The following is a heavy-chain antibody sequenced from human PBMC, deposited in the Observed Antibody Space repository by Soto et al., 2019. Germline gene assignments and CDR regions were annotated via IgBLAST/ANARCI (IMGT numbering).Heavy chain of an antibody. J-gene: IGHJ5*02. Sequence: SETLSLTCTVSGGSISRSTYYWGWIRQPPGKGLEWIGSIYYSGSTYYRPSLKSRVTISVDTSKNQFSLKLSSVTAADTAVYYCARQVPAAIRLGWFDPWGQGTLVTAPQ. CDR2: IYYSGST. D-gene: IGHD2-2*02. CDR3: ARQVPAAIRLGWFDP. CDR1: GGSISRSTYY. V-gene: IGHV4-39*01.